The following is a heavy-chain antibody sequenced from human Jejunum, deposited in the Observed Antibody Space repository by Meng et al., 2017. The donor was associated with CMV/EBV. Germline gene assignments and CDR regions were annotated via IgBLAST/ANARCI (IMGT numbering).Heavy chain of an antibody. CDR1: FRFSSYA. CDR3: ATTSLSMTTVTTADFDP. J-gene: IGHJ5*02. V-gene: IGHV3-23*01. Sequence: FRFSSYAMSWVRQAPGKGLEWVSVISGSGGSTYYADSVKGRFTISRDNSKNTLYLQMNSLRIDDTAVYYCATTSLSMTTVTTADFDPWGQGTLVTVSS. CDR2: ISGSGGST. D-gene: IGHD4-17*01.